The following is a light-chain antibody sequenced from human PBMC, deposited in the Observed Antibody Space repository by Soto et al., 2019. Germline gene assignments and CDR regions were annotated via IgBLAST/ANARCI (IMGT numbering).Light chain of an antibody. CDR1: SSDFVNYNL. V-gene: IGLV2-14*02. CDR2: EGS. Sequence: QSVLTQPASVSGSPGQSITISCTGSSSDFVNYNLVSWYQHHPGKAPKLMIYEGSKRPSGVSNRFSGSKSDNTASLTISGLQAEDEADYYCCSYTTSGTPVFGGGTKGTVL. J-gene: IGLJ3*02. CDR3: CSYTTSGTPV.